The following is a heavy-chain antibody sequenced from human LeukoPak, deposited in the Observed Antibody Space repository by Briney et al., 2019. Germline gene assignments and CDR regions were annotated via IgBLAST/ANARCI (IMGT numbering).Heavy chain of an antibody. J-gene: IGHJ3*01. Sequence: ASLKVSCEGSGYMFDVFYMHWVRQGPRQGLEWMGWIDPNNGETVYAQEFQGRVTMTRDTSIATAYMDLTSLTFDDSAVYYCVTSGGLPSNTLSVWGQGTKVTVSS. D-gene: IGHD2-15*01. CDR1: GYMFDVFY. V-gene: IGHV1-2*02. CDR3: VTSGGLPSNTLSV. CDR2: IDPNNGET.